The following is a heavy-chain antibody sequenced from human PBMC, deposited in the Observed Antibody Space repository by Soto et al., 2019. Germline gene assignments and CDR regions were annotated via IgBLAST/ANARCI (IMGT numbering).Heavy chain of an antibody. CDR2: IIPIFGTA. Sequence: QVQLVQSGAEVKKPGSSVKVSCKASGGTFSSYAISWVRQAPGQGLEWMGGIIPIFGTANYAQKFQGRVTITADESTSTAYRERSSLRSEDTGLYYCARKGVMITWGGFDYWGQGTLVTVSS. CDR1: GGTFSSYA. J-gene: IGHJ4*02. D-gene: IGHD3-16*01. V-gene: IGHV1-69*12. CDR3: ARKGVMITWGGFDY.